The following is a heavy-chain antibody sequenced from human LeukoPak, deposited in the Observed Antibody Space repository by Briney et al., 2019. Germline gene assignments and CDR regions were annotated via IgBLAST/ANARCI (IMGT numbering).Heavy chain of an antibody. V-gene: IGHV3-23*01. J-gene: IGHJ4*02. CDR1: GFTFSSYG. CDR3: ARGSYYPDY. D-gene: IGHD1-26*01. CDR2: ISGSGGTT. Sequence: GGSLKLSCAASGFTFSSYGMTWVRQAPGKGLGWVSAISGSGGTTGYADSVKGQFTISRDNSKNTLYLQMNSLRAEDTAVYYCARGSYYPDYWGQGTLVTVSS.